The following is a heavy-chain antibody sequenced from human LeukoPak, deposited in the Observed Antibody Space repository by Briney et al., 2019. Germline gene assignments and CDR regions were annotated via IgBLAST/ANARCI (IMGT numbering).Heavy chain of an antibody. D-gene: IGHD1-26*01. J-gene: IGHJ6*03. Sequence: GESLRLSCAASGFTFTTYWMSWVRQAPGKGLEWVANIKQDGTEKYYVDSVKGRFTISRDNAKNSLYLQMNSLGPEDTAVYYCARDPYSGNYGNYYYYMDVWGKGTTVTISS. V-gene: IGHV3-7*01. CDR3: ARDPYSGNYGNYYYYMDV. CDR2: IKQDGTEK. CDR1: GFTFTTYW.